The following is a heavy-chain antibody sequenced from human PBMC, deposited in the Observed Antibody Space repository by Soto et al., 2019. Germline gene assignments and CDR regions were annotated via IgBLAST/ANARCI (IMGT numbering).Heavy chain of an antibody. CDR2: IFYSGNT. J-gene: IGHJ4*02. CDR3: ARHLYSWDSSGSVGY. D-gene: IGHD6-19*01. CDR1: DDSIGRSNYF. Sequence: QLQLQESGPGLVKPSETLSLTCTVSDDSIGRSNYFWGWIRQPPGKGLEWIGNIFYSGNTHYNPSLQRRVTISLYTSIHHISLRVSSVTSADTAVYYCARHLYSWDSSGSVGYWGQGALVLVSS. V-gene: IGHV4-39*01.